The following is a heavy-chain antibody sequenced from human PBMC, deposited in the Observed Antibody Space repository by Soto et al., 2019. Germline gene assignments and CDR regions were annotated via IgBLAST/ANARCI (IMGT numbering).Heavy chain of an antibody. Sequence: QVQLEESGGGVVQPGRSLRLSCEASGFTFNTYSMHWVRQPQGKGLEWLAAIWYDGTQKYYADSVKGRFINSRDNSKKTLYLEMNSLRAEDTAVYYCARAGGTTVTGLWHFDSWGQGTLVTVSS. D-gene: IGHD4-17*01. J-gene: IGHJ4*02. V-gene: IGHV3-33*01. CDR2: IWYDGTQK. CDR3: ARAGGTTVTGLWHFDS. CDR1: GFTFNTYS.